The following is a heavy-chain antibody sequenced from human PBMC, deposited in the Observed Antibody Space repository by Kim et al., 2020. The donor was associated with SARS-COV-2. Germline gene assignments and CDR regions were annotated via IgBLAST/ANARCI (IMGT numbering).Heavy chain of an antibody. CDR1: GFIFSSYA. CDR3: AKGRSSGKVDWFDP. Sequence: GGSLRLSCAASGFIFSSYAMTWVRQAPGKGLEWVSSITGSGVGTYYAVSVKGRFTISRDNSRNTVSLQMNTLTVDDTAVYYCAKGRSSGKVDWFDPWGQG. V-gene: IGHV3-23*01. J-gene: IGHJ5*02. D-gene: IGHD5-12*01. CDR2: ITGSGVGT.